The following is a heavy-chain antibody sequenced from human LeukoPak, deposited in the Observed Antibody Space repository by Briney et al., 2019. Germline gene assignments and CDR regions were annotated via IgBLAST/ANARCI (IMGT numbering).Heavy chain of an antibody. CDR3: ARLPGQSTSSPVGYFQH. V-gene: IGHV5-51*01. Sequence: GESLKISCKGSGHIFNTYWMGWVRQMPGKGLEWMGIIYPDDSDTRYSPSFQGQVFLSADKSISTFYLQWSSLKASDTAMYYCARLPGQSTSSPVGYFQHWGQGTLVTVSS. J-gene: IGHJ1*01. D-gene: IGHD2-2*01. CDR1: GHIFNTYW. CDR2: IYPDDSDT.